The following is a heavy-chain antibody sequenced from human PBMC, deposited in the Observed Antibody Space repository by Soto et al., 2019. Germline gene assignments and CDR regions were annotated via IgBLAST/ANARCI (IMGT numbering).Heavy chain of an antibody. CDR3: AREGSSSWYRGWFDP. CDR1: GGSSSSGGDY. Sequence: QVQRQESGPGLVKPSQTLSLTCTVSGGSSSSGGDYWSWIRQHRGKGLECIGYIYYSGRTYYKPSSKSQVTISVDTSKNQFSLKLSSVTAADRAVYYCAREGSSSWYRGWFDPWGQGTLVTVSS. J-gene: IGHJ5*02. D-gene: IGHD6-13*01. CDR2: IYYSGRT. V-gene: IGHV4-31*01.